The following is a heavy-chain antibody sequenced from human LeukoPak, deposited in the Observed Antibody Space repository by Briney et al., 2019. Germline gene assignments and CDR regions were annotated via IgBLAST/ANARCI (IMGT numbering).Heavy chain of an antibody. V-gene: IGHV3-30*02. CDR2: IRFDGSYK. CDR1: GFTFSTYG. CDR3: AKPQEYSSSWYLFDY. J-gene: IGHJ4*02. D-gene: IGHD6-13*01. Sequence: PGGSLRLSCAASGFTFSTYGMHWVRQAPGKGLEWVAFIRFDGSYKYYADSVKGRFTISRDNSENTLYLQMNSLRAEDTAVYYCAKPQEYSSSWYLFDYWGQGTLVTVSS.